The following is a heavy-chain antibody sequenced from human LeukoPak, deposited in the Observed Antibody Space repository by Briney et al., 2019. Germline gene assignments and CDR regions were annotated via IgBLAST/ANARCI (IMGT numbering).Heavy chain of an antibody. V-gene: IGHV3-30-3*01. CDR2: ISYDGSNK. CDR1: GFTFSSYA. J-gene: IGHJ4*02. Sequence: GGSLRLSCAASGFTFSSYAMHWVRQAPGKGLEWVAVISYDGSNKYYADSVKGRFTISRDNAKNSLFLQMSSLRVEDTAVYYCARANNAGWFDYWGQGTLVTVSS. D-gene: IGHD6-19*01. CDR3: ARANNAGWFDY.